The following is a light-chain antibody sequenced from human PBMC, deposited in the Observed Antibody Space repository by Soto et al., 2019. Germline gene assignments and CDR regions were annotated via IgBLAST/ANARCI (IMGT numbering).Light chain of an antibody. CDR3: VQDNNWPQT. J-gene: IGKJ1*01. Sequence: EIVFTPVPAIPSKTEGERATLSCRASQSVSSNFAWYQQKPGQAPRLLIYGASTRDTGLSARFSGSGCGTEFTFFIMWLLSEDYAIYYCVQDNNWPQTFGPETNV. CDR2: GAS. CDR1: QSVSSN. V-gene: IGKV3-15*01.